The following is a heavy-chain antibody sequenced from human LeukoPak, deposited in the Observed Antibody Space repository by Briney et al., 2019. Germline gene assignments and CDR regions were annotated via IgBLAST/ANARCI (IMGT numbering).Heavy chain of an antibody. CDR2: ISYDGSNK. CDR3: AKVGASGSRFDY. V-gene: IGHV3-30*18. Sequence: PGRSLRLSCAASGFTFSSYGMHWVRQAPGKGLEWVAVISYDGSNKYYADSVKGRFTISRDNSKNTLYLQMNSLRAEDTAVYYCAKVGASGSRFDYWGQGTLVTVSS. J-gene: IGHJ4*02. CDR1: GFTFSSYG. D-gene: IGHD1-26*01.